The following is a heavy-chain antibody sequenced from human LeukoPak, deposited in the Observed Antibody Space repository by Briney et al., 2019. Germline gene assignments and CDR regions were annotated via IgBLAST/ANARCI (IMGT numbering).Heavy chain of an antibody. J-gene: IGHJ6*04. CDR1: GFTFSSYD. CDR2: ISSSGGTI. Sequence: GGSLRLSCAASGFTFSSYDMNWGRQDPGKGLEWVSYISSSGGTIYYADSVKGRVTISRDNAKNSLYLQMNSLTAEDTAVYYCAELGITMIGGVWGKGTTVTISS. D-gene: IGHD3-10*02. CDR3: AELGITMIGGV. V-gene: IGHV3-48*03.